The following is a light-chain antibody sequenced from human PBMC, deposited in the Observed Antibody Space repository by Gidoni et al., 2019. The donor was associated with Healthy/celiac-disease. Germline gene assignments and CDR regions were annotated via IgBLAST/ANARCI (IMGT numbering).Light chain of an antibody. V-gene: IGKV3-15*01. Sequence: ELMMTQSPATLSVSPAERATLSFRASQSVSSNVAWYQQKPGQAPRLLIYGASTRATGIPARFSGSRSGKELTITISSLQYEDFVVYYCQQYNNWTSYTFGQXTKLEIK. CDR1: QSVSSN. CDR2: GAS. CDR3: QQYNNWTSYT. J-gene: IGKJ2*01.